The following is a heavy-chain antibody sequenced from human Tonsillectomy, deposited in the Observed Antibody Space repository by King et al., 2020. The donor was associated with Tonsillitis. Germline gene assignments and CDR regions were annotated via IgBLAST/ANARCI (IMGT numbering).Heavy chain of an antibody. D-gene: IGHD3-22*01. Sequence: VQLVESGGGLVKPGGSLRLSCAASGFTFSNAWMSWVRQAPGKGLEWVGRIKSKTDGGTTDYAAPVKGRVTISRDDSKNTLYLQMNSLKTEDTAVYYCTTGHPIKITMIDYWGQGTLVTVSS. CDR2: IKSKTDGGTT. CDR1: GFTFSNAW. CDR3: TTGHPIKITMIDY. V-gene: IGHV3-15*01. J-gene: IGHJ4*02.